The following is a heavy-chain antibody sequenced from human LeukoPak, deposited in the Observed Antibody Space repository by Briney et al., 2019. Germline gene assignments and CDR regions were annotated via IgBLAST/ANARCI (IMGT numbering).Heavy chain of an antibody. CDR2: ITGGGDDT. CDR3: AKGSRVSRPYYFDY. CDR1: GFTFSSYA. V-gene: IGHV3-23*01. Sequence: GGSLRLSCAASGFTFSSYAMSWVRQAPGKGLEWLSAITGGGDDTYYADSVEGRFTISRDNSKNTLYLQMNSLRAEDTAVYYCAKGSRVSRPYYFDYWGQGTLVTVSS. D-gene: IGHD6-6*01. J-gene: IGHJ4*02.